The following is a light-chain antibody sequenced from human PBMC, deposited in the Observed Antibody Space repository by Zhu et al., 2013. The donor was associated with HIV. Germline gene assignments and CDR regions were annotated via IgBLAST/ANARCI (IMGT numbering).Light chain of an antibody. V-gene: IGKV1-33*01. Sequence: DIQMTQSPSSLSASVGDRVTITCQASQDIIKYLNWYQQKPGKAPKLLIYDASNLETGVPSRFSGSGSGTYFSFTIRSLQPEDFATYFCLQHHTYPWTFGQATKVEIK. CDR2: DAS. CDR3: LQHHTYPWT. J-gene: IGKJ1*01. CDR1: QDIIKY.